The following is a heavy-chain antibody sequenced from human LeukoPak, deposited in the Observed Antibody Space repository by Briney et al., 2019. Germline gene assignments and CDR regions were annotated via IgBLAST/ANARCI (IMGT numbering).Heavy chain of an antibody. Sequence: ASVKVSCKASGYTFTGYAISWVRQAPGQGLEWMGWISTYNGNTNYAQNLQDRVTMTTDTSTSTAYMELRSLRSDDTAVYYCARGDIVAVPAPYGMDVWGQGTTVTVSS. J-gene: IGHJ6*02. CDR3: ARGDIVAVPAPYGMDV. CDR2: ISTYNGNT. CDR1: GYTFTGYA. V-gene: IGHV1-18*01. D-gene: IGHD2-2*01.